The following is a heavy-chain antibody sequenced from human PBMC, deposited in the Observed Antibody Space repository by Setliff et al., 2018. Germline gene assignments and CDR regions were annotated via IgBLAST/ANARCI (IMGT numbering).Heavy chain of an antibody. V-gene: IGHV1-2*02. D-gene: IGHD3-10*01. J-gene: IGHJ3*02. CDR1: GYIFAGYY. CDR2: VNPIGGGA. CDR3: ARDLNRWFGELAFDI. Sequence: GASVKVSCKASGYIFAGYYMHWLRQTPGQGLEWMGYVNPIGGGATYAQKFQGRVTLTRDTSITTTYMELNSLRSDDTAIYYCARDLNRWFGELAFDIWGQGTMVTVSS.